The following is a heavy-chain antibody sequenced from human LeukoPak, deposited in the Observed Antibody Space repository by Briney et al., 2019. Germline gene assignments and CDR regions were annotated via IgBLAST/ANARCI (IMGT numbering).Heavy chain of an antibody. CDR2: ISRSGGST. Sequence: PGGSLRLSCAGSGFTFSNYGMSWVRQAPGKGLEWVSGISRSGGSTYYADSVKGRFTISRDNSKNTLYLQMTSLGAEDTATYYCAANYYDSGSSPYWGQGTLVTVSS. CDR1: GFTFSNYG. J-gene: IGHJ4*02. V-gene: IGHV3-23*01. CDR3: AANYYDSGSSPY. D-gene: IGHD3-10*01.